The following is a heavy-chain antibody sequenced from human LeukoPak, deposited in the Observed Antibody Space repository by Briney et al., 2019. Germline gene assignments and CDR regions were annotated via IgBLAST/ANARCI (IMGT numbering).Heavy chain of an antibody. CDR3: ARGDYGDSNNPHFDL. CDR2: INPNSGGT. Sequence: GASVKVSCKASGYTFTGYYMHWVLQAPGQGLEWMGRINPNSGGTNYAQKFQGRVTMTRDTSITTAYMELSRLRSDDTAVYYCARGDYGDSNNPHFDLWGRGTLVTVSS. CDR1: GYTFTGYY. V-gene: IGHV1-2*06. J-gene: IGHJ2*01. D-gene: IGHD4-17*01.